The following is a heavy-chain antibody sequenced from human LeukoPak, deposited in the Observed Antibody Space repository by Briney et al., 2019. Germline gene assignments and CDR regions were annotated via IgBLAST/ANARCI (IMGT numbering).Heavy chain of an antibody. CDR2: IYDRGST. V-gene: IGHV4-59*01. D-gene: IGHD3-16*01. Sequence: SQTLSLTCSVSGGSITSYYWSWIRQPPGKGLEWIGYIYDRGSTNYNPSLKSRVTISVDTSKNQFSLKLSSVTAADTAVYYCARESGGPVDYWGQGTLVTVSS. J-gene: IGHJ4*02. CDR3: ARESGGPVDY. CDR1: GGSITSYY.